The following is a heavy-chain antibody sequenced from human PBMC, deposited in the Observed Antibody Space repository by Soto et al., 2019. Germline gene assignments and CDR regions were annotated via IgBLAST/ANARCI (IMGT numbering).Heavy chain of an antibody. Sequence: PSETLSLTCAVSGGSISSSNWWNWVRQPPGKGLEWIGETYHSGLTNYNPSLRSRVTISVDKSKNQFSLKLTSVTAADTAVYFCARVAPEEGNYYYSLDVWGQGTTVTVSS. J-gene: IGHJ6*02. D-gene: IGHD6-13*01. CDR1: GGSISSSNW. CDR3: ARVAPEEGNYYYSLDV. V-gene: IGHV4-4*02. CDR2: TYHSGLT.